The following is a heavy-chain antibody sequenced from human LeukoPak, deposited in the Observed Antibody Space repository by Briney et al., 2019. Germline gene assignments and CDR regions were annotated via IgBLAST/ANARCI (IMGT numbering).Heavy chain of an antibody. CDR3: ARGLGGSGWPEHSFDY. J-gene: IGHJ4*02. CDR1: GYTFTSYD. D-gene: IGHD6-19*01. Sequence: ASVKVSCKASGYTFTSYDINWVRQATGRGLEWMGWMNPNSGNTGYAQKFQGRVTMTRNTSISTAYKELSSLRSEDTAVYYCARGLGGSGWPEHSFDYWGQGTLVTVSS. V-gene: IGHV1-8*01. CDR2: MNPNSGNT.